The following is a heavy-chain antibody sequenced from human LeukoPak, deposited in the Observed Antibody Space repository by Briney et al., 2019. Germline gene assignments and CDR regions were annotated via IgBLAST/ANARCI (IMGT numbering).Heavy chain of an antibody. V-gene: IGHV4-34*01. D-gene: IGHD6-19*01. J-gene: IGHJ5*02. CDR2: INHSGST. CDR3: ARGFISGWGFSYWFDL. CDR1: GGSFSGYY. Sequence: KPSETLSLTCAVYGGSFSGYYWSWIRQPPGKGLEWIGEINHSGSTNYNPSLKSRVTISVDTSKNQFSLKLSSVTAADTAVYYCARGFISGWGFSYWFDLWGQGTLVTVSS.